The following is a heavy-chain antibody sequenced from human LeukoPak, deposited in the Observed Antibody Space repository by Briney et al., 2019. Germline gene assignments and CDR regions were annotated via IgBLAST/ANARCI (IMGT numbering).Heavy chain of an antibody. J-gene: IGHJ4*02. CDR3: ARSLVGATFGSFDY. Sequence: GGSLRLSCAASGFTFSSYAMHWVRQAPGKGLEWVAVISYDGSNKYYADSVKGRFTISRDNSKNTLYLQMNSLRAEDTAVYYCARSLVGATFGSFDYWGQGTLVTVSS. D-gene: IGHD1-26*01. CDR1: GFTFSSYA. V-gene: IGHV3-30-3*01. CDR2: ISYDGSNK.